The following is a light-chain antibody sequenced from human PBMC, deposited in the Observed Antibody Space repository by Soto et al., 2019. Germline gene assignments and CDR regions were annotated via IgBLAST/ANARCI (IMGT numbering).Light chain of an antibody. CDR1: SSDVGACNC. CDR3: SSFTTTRTYV. V-gene: IGLV2-14*01. CDR2: EVN. Sequence: QSALTQPASVSGSPGQSITISCTGTSSDVGACNCVSWYQQHPAKAPKLIIYEVNNRPSGVSNRFSGSKSGNTASLTISGLQAEDEADYYCSSFTTTRTYVLGTGTKVTVL. J-gene: IGLJ1*01.